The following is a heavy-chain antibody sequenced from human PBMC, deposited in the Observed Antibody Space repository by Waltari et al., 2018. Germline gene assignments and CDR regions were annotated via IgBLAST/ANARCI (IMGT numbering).Heavy chain of an antibody. Sequence: QVQLQESGPGLVKPSETLSLTCAVSGYSISSGSYWGCIRQPPGKGLEWIGSIYHSGSTYYNPSLKSRVTISVDTSKNQFSLKLSSVTAADTAVYYCAREKTSWYFDLWGRGTLVTVSS. V-gene: IGHV4-38-2*02. D-gene: IGHD1-1*01. CDR1: GYSISSGSY. CDR2: IYHSGST. J-gene: IGHJ2*01. CDR3: AREKTSWYFDL.